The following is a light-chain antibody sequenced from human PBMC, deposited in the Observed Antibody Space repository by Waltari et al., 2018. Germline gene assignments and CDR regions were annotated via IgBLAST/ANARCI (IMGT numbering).Light chain of an antibody. J-gene: IGKJ2*01. CDR3: QQYNNWPPYT. V-gene: IGKV1-16*02. CDR2: GAS. Sequence: DIQMTQSPSSLSASVGDRVTITCRASQGISNHLAWFQQKPGKAPKSLIYGASSLQSGVSSKFSGSGSGTDFTLTINSLQSEDFATYYCQQYNNWPPYTFGQGTKVEIK. CDR1: QGISNH.